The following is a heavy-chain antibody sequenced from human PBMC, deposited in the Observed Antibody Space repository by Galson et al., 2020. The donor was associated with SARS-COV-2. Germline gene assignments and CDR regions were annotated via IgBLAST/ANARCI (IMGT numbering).Heavy chain of an antibody. J-gene: IGHJ6*02. Sequence: PGGSLRLSCAASGFTFDDYGMSWVRQAPGKGLEWVSGINWNGGSTGYADSVKGRFTISRDNAKNSLYLQMNSLRAEDTALYHCARGGYSSGAPRFSPRGVRSPYYYYGMDVWGQGTTVTVSS. D-gene: IGHD6-19*01. CDR2: INWNGGST. CDR3: ARGGYSSGAPRFSPRGVRSPYYYYGMDV. CDR1: GFTFDDYG. V-gene: IGHV3-20*01.